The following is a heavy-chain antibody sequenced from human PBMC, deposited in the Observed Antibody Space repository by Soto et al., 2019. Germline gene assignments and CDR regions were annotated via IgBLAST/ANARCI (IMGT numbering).Heavy chain of an antibody. J-gene: IGHJ5*02. V-gene: IGHV4-31*03. D-gene: IGHD3-22*01. CDR1: GGSISSGGYY. Sequence: QVQLQESGPGLVKPSQTLSLTCTVSGGSISSGGYYWIWIRQHPGQGLEWIGYIYYSGSTYYNPSLKSRVTISVDTSKNQFSPKRRAVTAADTAVYYCAISSGYADWFDPWCKGTRVTVSS. CDR3: AISSGYADWFDP. CDR2: IYYSGST.